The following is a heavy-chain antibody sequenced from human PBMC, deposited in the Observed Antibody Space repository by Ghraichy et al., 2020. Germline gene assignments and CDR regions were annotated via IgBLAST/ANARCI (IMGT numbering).Heavy chain of an antibody. Sequence: GGSLRLSCAASGFTFSSYSMNWVRQAPGKGLEWVSSISSSSSYIYYADSVKGRFTISRDNAKNSLYLQMNSLRAEDTAVYYCARYCSSTSCYASTGYYYGMDVWGQGTTVTVSS. J-gene: IGHJ6*02. CDR1: GFTFSSYS. D-gene: IGHD2-2*01. V-gene: IGHV3-21*01. CDR3: ARYCSSTSCYASTGYYYGMDV. CDR2: ISSSSSYI.